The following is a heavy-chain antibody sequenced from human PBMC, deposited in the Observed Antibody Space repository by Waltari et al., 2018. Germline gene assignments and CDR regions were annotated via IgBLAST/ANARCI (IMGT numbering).Heavy chain of an antibody. CDR3: ARELLGGGAFDS. CDR2: INTNTQNP. V-gene: IGHV7-4-1*02. Sequence: QVQLVQSGSDLKKPGASVTVSCKASGYTFTDHAMNWVRQAPGQGLQFLGWINTNTQNPFYARGFAGRFVFSLDTSIGTAYMEITSLKTEDTAVYYCARELLGGGAFDSWGQGTLVSVSS. CDR1: GYTFTDHA. D-gene: IGHD3-16*01. J-gene: IGHJ4*02.